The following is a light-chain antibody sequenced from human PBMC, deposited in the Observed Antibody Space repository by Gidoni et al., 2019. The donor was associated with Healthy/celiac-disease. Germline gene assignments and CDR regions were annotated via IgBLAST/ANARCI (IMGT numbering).Light chain of an antibody. Sequence: QSALTQPASVSGSPGPSIPFPCPGTSSAVGGYNYVPWYQQHPGKAPKLMIYEVSNRPSGVSNRFSGSKSGNTASLTISGLQAEDEADYYCSSYTSSSTLDVVFGGGTKLTVL. J-gene: IGLJ2*01. V-gene: IGLV2-14*01. CDR2: EVS. CDR3: SSYTSSSTLDVV. CDR1: SSAVGGYNY.